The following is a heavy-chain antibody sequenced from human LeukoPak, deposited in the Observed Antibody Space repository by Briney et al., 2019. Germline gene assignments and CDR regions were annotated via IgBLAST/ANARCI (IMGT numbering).Heavy chain of an antibody. Sequence: PGGSLRLSCAASGFTFSSYAMSWVRQAPGKGLEWVSAISGSGGSTYYADSVKGRFTISRDNSKNTLYLQMNSLRAEDTAVYYCAKEGYYYDSSGYHANYFDYWGQGTLVTVSS. V-gene: IGHV3-23*01. D-gene: IGHD3-22*01. CDR1: GFTFSSYA. CDR2: ISGSGGST. CDR3: AKEGYYYDSSGYHANYFDY. J-gene: IGHJ4*02.